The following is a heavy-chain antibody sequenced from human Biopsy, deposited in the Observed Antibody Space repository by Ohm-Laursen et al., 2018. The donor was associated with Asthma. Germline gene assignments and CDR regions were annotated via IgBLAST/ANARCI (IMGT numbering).Heavy chain of an antibody. Sequence: ASVKVSCKSLGGTFNTYAIGWVRQAPGQGLEWMGGINSIFGTTTYPQKFQDRVTITADDSTSTVYMELSSLRSEDAAVYYCARKAGSCISRTCYSLDFWGQGTLVTVSS. CDR2: INSIFGTT. CDR3: ARKAGSCISRTCYSLDF. D-gene: IGHD2-2*01. CDR1: GGTFNTYA. V-gene: IGHV1-69*13. J-gene: IGHJ4*02.